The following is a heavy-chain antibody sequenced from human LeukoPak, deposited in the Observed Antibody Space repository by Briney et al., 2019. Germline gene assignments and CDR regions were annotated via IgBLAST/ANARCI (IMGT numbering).Heavy chain of an antibody. Sequence: GGSLRLSCAASGFTFSNYAMNWVRQAPGKGLEWVSLISGSTGSTYYADSVKGRFTISRDNSKNTLYLQMNSLRAEDTAVYYCAKTGNYDILTGYYHWGQGSLVTVSS. D-gene: IGHD3-9*01. CDR1: GFTFSNYA. V-gene: IGHV3-23*01. CDR3: AKTGNYDILTGYYH. J-gene: IGHJ4*02. CDR2: ISGSTGST.